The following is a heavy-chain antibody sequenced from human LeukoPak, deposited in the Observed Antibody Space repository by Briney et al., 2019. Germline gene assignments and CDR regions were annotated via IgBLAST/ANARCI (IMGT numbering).Heavy chain of an antibody. V-gene: IGHV3-23*01. D-gene: IGHD5-24*01. CDR2: ISGSGGST. Sequence: QSGGSLRLSCAASGFTFSSYAMSWVRRARGKGLEWVSDISGSGGSTYYADSVKGRFTISRDNSKNTLFLQMNSLRAEDTAVYHCAKSSRDGYDFVGDYWGEGTLVTVSS. CDR1: GFTFSSYA. J-gene: IGHJ4*02. CDR3: AKSSRDGYDFVGDY.